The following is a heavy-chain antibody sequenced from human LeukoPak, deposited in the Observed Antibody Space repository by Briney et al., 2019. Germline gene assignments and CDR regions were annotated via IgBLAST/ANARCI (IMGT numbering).Heavy chain of an antibody. J-gene: IGHJ6*03. V-gene: IGHV3-74*01. Sequence: GGSLRLSCAASGFTFSSYWMHWVRQAPGKGLVWVSRINSDGSSTSYADSVKGRFTISRDNAKNTLYLQINSLRAEDTAVYYCAREGAAAGITVLEYYYYYYYMDVWGKGTTVTVSS. CDR2: INSDGSST. D-gene: IGHD6-13*01. CDR3: AREGAAAGITVLEYYYYYYYMDV. CDR1: GFTFSSYW.